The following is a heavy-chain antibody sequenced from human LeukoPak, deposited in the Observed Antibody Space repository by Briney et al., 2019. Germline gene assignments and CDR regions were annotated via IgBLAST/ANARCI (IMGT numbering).Heavy chain of an antibody. D-gene: IGHD2-21*02. J-gene: IGHJ4*02. CDR1: GFTFSAYA. CDR3: AKGANCRGDCFALFDY. V-gene: IGHV3-23*01. CDR2: ISASGGST. Sequence: GGSLRLSCAASGFTFSAYAMSWVRQAPGKGLEWVSSISASGGSTYYADSVTGRFTISRDRSKNTLYLQMNSLRAEDTAVYYCAKGANCRGDCFALFDYWGQGTPVTVSS.